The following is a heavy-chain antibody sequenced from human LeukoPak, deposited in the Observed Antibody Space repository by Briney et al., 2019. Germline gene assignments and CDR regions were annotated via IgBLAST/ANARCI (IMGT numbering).Heavy chain of an antibody. Sequence: GESLRLSCAASGFTFSDYSMNWVRQAPGEGLEWVASVSRTSRHVYYAGSVKGRFTISRDNAKNSLYLQMNSLRAEDMAVYFCVRDLMSMGATTAYLHHWGQGTLVTVSS. CDR2: VSRTSRHV. CDR3: VRDLMSMGATTAYLHH. D-gene: IGHD1-26*01. J-gene: IGHJ1*01. CDR1: GFTFSDYS. V-gene: IGHV3-21*01.